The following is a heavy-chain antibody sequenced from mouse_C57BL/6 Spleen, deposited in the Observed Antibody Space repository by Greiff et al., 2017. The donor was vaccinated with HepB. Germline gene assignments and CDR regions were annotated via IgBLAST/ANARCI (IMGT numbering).Heavy chain of an antibody. J-gene: IGHJ4*01. V-gene: IGHV1-69*01. CDR1: GYTFTSYW. CDR2: IDPSDSYT. Sequence: QVQLQHPGAELVMPGASVKLSCKASGYTFTSYWMHWVKQRPGQGLEWIGEIDPSDSYTNYNQKFKGKSTLTVDKSSSTAYMQLSSRTSEDSAVYYCARDGRGGMDYWGQGTSVTVSS. D-gene: IGHD1-1*01. CDR3: ARDGRGGMDY.